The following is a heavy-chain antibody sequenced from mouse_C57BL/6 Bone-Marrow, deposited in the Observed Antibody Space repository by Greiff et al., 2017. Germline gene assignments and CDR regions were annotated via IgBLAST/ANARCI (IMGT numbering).Heavy chain of an antibody. CDR2: IYPRDGST. V-gene: IGHV1-78*01. D-gene: IGHD1-1*01. CDR3: AREDDYYGSSRYFDY. Sequence: QVQLQQSDAELVKPGASVKISCKVSGYTFTDHTIHWMKQRPEQGLEWIGYIYPRDGSTKYNEKFKGKATLTADKSSSTAYMQLNSLTSEDSAVYFCAREDDYYGSSRYFDYWGQGTTLTVSS. CDR1: GYTFTDHT. J-gene: IGHJ2*01.